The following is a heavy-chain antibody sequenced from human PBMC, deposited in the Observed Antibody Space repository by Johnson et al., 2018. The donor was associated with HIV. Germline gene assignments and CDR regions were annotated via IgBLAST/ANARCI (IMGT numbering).Heavy chain of an antibody. Sequence: VQLVESGGGLVKPGGSLRLSCAASGFTFSDYYMSWIRQAPGKGLEWVSYISGSGASPYYADSVKGRFPISRDNSKSTLYLQMNSLRAEDTALYFCTRGQYLSPFDAFDIWGQGTMVTVSS. V-gene: IGHV3-11*01. CDR3: TRGQYLSPFDAFDI. CDR1: GFTFSDYY. D-gene: IGHD2/OR15-2a*01. J-gene: IGHJ3*02. CDR2: ISGSGASP.